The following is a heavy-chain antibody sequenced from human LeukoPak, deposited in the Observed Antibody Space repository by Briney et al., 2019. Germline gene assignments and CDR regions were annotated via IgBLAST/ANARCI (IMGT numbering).Heavy chain of an antibody. Sequence: GGSLLLSCAASGFTFSSSAMSWVRQAPGKGLEWVSAISNNGGYTYYADSVQSRFTISRDNSKSTLCLQMNSLRAEDTAVYYCAKQLGYCSDGSCYFPYWGQGTLVTVSS. V-gene: IGHV3-23*01. CDR3: AKQLGYCSDGSCYFPY. CDR2: ISNNGGYT. D-gene: IGHD2-15*01. J-gene: IGHJ4*02. CDR1: GFTFSSSA.